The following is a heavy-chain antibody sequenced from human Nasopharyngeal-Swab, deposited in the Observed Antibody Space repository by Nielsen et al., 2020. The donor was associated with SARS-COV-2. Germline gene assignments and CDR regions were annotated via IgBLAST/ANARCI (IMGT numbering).Heavy chain of an antibody. V-gene: IGHV3-11*04. J-gene: IGHJ4*02. CDR1: GFTFSNYY. D-gene: IGHD3-16*01. CDR3: AREGVTTFAGYYLDY. CDR2: ISSSGSTI. Sequence: GESLKISCAASGFTFSNYYMSWIRQAPGKGLEWVSYISSSGSTIYYADSVKGRFSISRDNAKNSLYLQMNSLRAEDTAVYYCAREGVTTFAGYYLDYWGQGTLVTVSS.